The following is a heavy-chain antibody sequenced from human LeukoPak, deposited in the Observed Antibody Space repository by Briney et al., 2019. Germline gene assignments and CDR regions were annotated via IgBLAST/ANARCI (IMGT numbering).Heavy chain of an antibody. J-gene: IGHJ5*02. CDR2: IYYSGST. CDR3: ARHGGRFDP. V-gene: IGHV4-59*08. D-gene: IGHD3-3*01. Sequence: PETLSLTCTVSGGSISSYYWSWIRQPPGKGLEWIGYIYYSGSTNYNPSLKSRVTISVDTSKNQFSLKLSSVTAADTAVYYCARHGGRFDPWGQGTLVTVSS. CDR1: GGSISSYY.